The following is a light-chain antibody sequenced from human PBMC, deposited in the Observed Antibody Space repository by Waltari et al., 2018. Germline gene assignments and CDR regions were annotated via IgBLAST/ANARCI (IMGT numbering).Light chain of an antibody. CDR1: ESPVSSDGNTY. V-gene: IGKV2-30*01. CDR2: KVS. J-gene: IGKJ1*01. Sequence: DVVMTQSPLSLPVILGQPASISCRTSESPVSSDGNTYLNWFQQRPGQPPRRLIFKVSNRDCGGPDRFSGSGSGTDFTRRISRVEAEDVGVYYCMQGIHRPWTFGQGTKVEIK. CDR3: MQGIHRPWT.